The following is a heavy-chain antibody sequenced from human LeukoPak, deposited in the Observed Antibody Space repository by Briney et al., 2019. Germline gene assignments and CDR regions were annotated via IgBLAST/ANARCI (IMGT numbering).Heavy chain of an antibody. Sequence: SVKVSCKASGYTFTSYGISWVRQAPGQGLEWMGGIIPIFGTANYAQKFQGRVTITADESTSTAYMELSSLRSEDTAVYYCARRGRAALDAFDIWGQGTMVTVSS. CDR3: ARRGRAALDAFDI. D-gene: IGHD6-6*01. J-gene: IGHJ3*02. V-gene: IGHV1-69*13. CDR2: IIPIFGTA. CDR1: GYTFTSYG.